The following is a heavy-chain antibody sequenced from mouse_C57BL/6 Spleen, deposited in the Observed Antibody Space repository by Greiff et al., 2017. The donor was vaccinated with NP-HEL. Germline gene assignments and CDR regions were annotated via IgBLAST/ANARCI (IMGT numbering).Heavy chain of an antibody. D-gene: IGHD1-1*01. V-gene: IGHV1-54*01. CDR3: ARWYYGSPYYFDY. Sequence: VQLQQSGAELVRPGTSVKVSCKASGYAFTNYLIEWVKQRPGQGLEWIGVINPGSGGTNYNEKFKGKATLTADKSSSTAYMQLSSLTSEDSAVYFCARWYYGSPYYFDYWGQGTTLTVSS. CDR2: INPGSGGT. CDR1: GYAFTNYL. J-gene: IGHJ2*01.